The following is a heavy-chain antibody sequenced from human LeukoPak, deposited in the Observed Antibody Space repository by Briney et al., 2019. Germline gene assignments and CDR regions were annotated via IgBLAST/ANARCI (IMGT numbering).Heavy chain of an antibody. CDR3: ATYSSSNGREFQY. Sequence: GGSLRLSCATSGFTFSSYWMHWVRQAPGKGLVWVSRINSDGSSTSYVDSVKGRFTISRDNAKNTLYLQMNSLRAEDTAVYYCATYSSSNGREFQYWGQGTLVTVSS. V-gene: IGHV3-74*01. CDR2: INSDGSST. CDR1: GFTFSSYW. J-gene: IGHJ1*01. D-gene: IGHD2-2*01.